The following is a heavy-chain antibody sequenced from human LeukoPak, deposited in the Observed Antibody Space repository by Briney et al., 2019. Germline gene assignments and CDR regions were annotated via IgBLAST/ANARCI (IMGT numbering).Heavy chain of an antibody. J-gene: IGHJ3*02. V-gene: IGHV4-59*01. Sequence: PSETLSLTCTVSGGSISSYYWSWIRQPPGKGLEWIGYIYYSGSTNYNPSLKSRVTISVDTSKNQFSLKLSSVTAADTAVYYCARLYSGSYFDAFDIWGQGTMVTVSS. CDR1: GGSISSYY. D-gene: IGHD1-26*01. CDR3: ARLYSGSYFDAFDI. CDR2: IYYSGST.